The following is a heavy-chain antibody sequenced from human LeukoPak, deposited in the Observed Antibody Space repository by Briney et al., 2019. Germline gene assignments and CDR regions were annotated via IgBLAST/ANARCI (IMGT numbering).Heavy chain of an antibody. CDR3: ARAAGYSSSWSLDY. V-gene: IGHV1-69*06. CDR1: GGTFISYS. CDR2: IIPIIGTA. J-gene: IGHJ4*02. Sequence: SVKVSCKASGGTFISYSISWVRQAPGQGLEWMGRIIPIIGTANYAQKFQGRVTITADKSTSTAYMELSSLRSEDTAVYYCARAAGYSSSWSLDYSGQGTLVTVSS. D-gene: IGHD6-13*01.